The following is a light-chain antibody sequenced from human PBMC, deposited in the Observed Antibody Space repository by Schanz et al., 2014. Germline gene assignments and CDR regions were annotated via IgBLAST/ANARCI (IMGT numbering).Light chain of an antibody. CDR2: EVN. CDR1: SSDVGGYNY. J-gene: IGLJ2*01. CDR3: SSYAGNNKLL. Sequence: QSALTQPPSASGSPGQSVTISCTGTSSDVGGYNYVSWYQQHPGKAPKLMIYEVNKRPSGVPDRFSGSKSGNTASLTVFGLQAEDEADYYCSSYAGNNKLLFGGGTKLTVL. V-gene: IGLV2-8*01.